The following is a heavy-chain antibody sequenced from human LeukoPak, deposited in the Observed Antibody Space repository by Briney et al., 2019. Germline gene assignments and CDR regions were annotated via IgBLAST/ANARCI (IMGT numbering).Heavy chain of an antibody. CDR1: GGSISSSSYY. CDR3: ARIAAAEGAFDY. D-gene: IGHD6-13*01. V-gene: IGHV4-39*07. Sequence: PSETLSLTCTVSGGSISSSSYYWGWIRQPPGKGLEWIGSIYYSGSTYYNPSLKSRVTISVDTSKNQFSLKLSSVTAADTAVYYCARIAAAEGAFDYWGQGTLVTVSS. J-gene: IGHJ4*02. CDR2: IYYSGST.